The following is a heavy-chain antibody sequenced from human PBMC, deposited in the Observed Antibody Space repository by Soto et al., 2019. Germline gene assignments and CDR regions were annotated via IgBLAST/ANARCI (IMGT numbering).Heavy chain of an antibody. CDR2: ISYTGST. CDR3: AREKVVVRGIWFGP. V-gene: IGHV4-59*01. Sequence: QVQLQESGPGLVQPSDTLSLTCTVSGASFSGYYWSWIRQPPGKGLEWIGYISYTGSTNYNPSLKSRVTISLDRATHQFSLTLSSVTPVDTAVYYCAREKVVVRGIWFGPWGQGALVYVSS. CDR1: GASFSGYY. J-gene: IGHJ5*02. D-gene: IGHD2-15*01.